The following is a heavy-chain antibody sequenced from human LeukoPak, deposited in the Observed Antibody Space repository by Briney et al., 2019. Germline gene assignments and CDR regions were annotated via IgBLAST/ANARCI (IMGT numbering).Heavy chain of an antibody. J-gene: IGHJ4*02. CDR1: GFTFSTYT. Sequence: PGGSLGLSCAASGFTFSTYTMSWVRQAPGKGLEWVSAISNSRTTYYADSVKGRFTISRDNSKNTLYLQMNSLRAEDTALYYCAKNYDFWSASPFDYWGQGTLVTVSS. V-gene: IGHV3-23*01. CDR3: AKNYDFWSASPFDY. CDR2: ISNSRTT. D-gene: IGHD3-3*01.